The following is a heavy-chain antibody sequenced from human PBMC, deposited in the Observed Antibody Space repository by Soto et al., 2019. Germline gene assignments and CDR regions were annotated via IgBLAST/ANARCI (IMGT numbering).Heavy chain of an antibody. CDR2: ISGGGGST. V-gene: IGHV3-23*01. J-gene: IGHJ3*01. D-gene: IGHD2-21*02. Sequence: EVQLLESGGGLVQPGGSLRLPCAASGFTFGNFGMNWVRQAPGKGLEWVSGISGGGGSTYYADSVKGRFTISRDPSKNTIFLEMNSLRAEDTAVYYCAKGFIVVVTVIRPDDAFDVWGQGTLVTVSS. CDR3: AKGFIVVVTVIRPDDAFDV. CDR1: GFTFGNFG.